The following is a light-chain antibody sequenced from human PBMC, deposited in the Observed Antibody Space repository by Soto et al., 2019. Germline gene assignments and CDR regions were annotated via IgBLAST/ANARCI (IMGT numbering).Light chain of an antibody. V-gene: IGKV1-39*01. J-gene: IGKJ3*01. CDR3: QQSYSTPGFT. CDR1: QSISSY. Sequence: DLQMTQSPSSLSASVGDRVTITCRASQSISSYSYWYQQKPGKAPKLLIYAASSLHSGVPSRFSGSGSGTAFTLTISSLQPDDFATYYCQQSYSTPGFTFGPRTKVHIK. CDR2: AAS.